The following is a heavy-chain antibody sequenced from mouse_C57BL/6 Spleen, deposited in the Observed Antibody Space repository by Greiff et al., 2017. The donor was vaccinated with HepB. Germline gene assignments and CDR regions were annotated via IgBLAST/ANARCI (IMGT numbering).Heavy chain of an antibody. D-gene: IGHD1-1*01. CDR1: GFSLTSYG. CDR3: ARGDYGSTYWYFDV. CDR2: IWSGGST. Sequence: VQLQESGPGLVQPSQSLSITCTVSGFSLTSYGVHWVRQSPGKGLEWLGVIWSGGSTDYNAAFISRLSISKDNSKSQVFFKMNSLQADDTAIYYCARGDYGSTYWYFDVWGTGTTVTVSS. J-gene: IGHJ1*03. V-gene: IGHV2-2*01.